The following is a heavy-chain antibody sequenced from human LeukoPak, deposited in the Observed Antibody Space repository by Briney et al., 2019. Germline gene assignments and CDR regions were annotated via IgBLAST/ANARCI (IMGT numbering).Heavy chain of an antibody. J-gene: IGHJ6*03. CDR3: TTLYYDFWSGYPVGYYYYMDV. V-gene: IGHV3-15*01. CDR1: GFTFSNAW. Sequence: PGGSLRLSCAAYGFTFSNAWMSWVRQAPGKGLEWVGRIKSKTDGGTTDYAAPVKGRFTISRDDSKNTLYLQMNSLKTEDTAVYYCTTLYYDFWSGYPVGYYYYMDVWGKGTTVTVSS. CDR2: IKSKTDGGTT. D-gene: IGHD3-3*01.